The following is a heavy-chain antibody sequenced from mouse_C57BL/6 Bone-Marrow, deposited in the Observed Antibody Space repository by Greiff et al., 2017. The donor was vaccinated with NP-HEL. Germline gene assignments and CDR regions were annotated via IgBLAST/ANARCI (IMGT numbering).Heavy chain of an antibody. Sequence: VQLKESGGDLVKPGGSLKLSCAASGFTFSSYGMSWVRQTPDKRLEWVATISSGGSYTYYPDSVKGRFTISRDNAKNTLYLQMSSLKSEDTAMYYCARDYYGSSDAFAYWGQGTLVTVSA. CDR2: ISSGGSYT. CDR1: GFTFSSYG. CDR3: ARDYYGSSDAFAY. D-gene: IGHD1-1*01. J-gene: IGHJ3*01. V-gene: IGHV5-6*01.